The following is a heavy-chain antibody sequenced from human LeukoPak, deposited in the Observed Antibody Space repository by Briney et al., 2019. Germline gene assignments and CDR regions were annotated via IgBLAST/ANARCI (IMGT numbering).Heavy chain of an antibody. V-gene: IGHV3-23*01. CDR2: ISGSGGSI. CDR1: GFPFSSYA. J-gene: IGHJ4*02. D-gene: IGHD3-9*01. CDR3: QKTAYDILGFDC. Sequence: PGGSRRLSCAASGFPFSSYAMSSFRQDPGQGLDWFSAISGSGGSIYYADSVKGRFTISRDNSKNTLYLQMNSLRAEDTVFFFKQKTAYDILGFDCWGQGTLVTVSS.